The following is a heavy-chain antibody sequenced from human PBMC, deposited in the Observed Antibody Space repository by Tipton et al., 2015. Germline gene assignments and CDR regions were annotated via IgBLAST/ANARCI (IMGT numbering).Heavy chain of an antibody. CDR3: ARVHRGQLGRQFFDY. V-gene: IGHV4-31*03. CDR1: GGSINSDNYF. J-gene: IGHJ4*02. D-gene: IGHD6-6*01. CDR2: IYYSGST. Sequence: TLSLTCTVSGGSINSDNYFWSWIRQHPGKGLEWIGYIYYSGSTYFNPSLKSRITISIDTSKNQFSLKLNYVTAADTAVYYCARVHRGQLGRQFFDYWGQGTLVTVSS.